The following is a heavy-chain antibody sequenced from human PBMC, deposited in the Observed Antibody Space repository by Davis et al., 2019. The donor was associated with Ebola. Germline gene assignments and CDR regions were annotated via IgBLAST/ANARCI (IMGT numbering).Heavy chain of an antibody. V-gene: IGHV1-2*04. Sequence: ASVTVSCKASGYTFTGYYMHWVRQAPGQGLEWMGWINPNSGGTNYAQKFQGWVTMTRDTSISTAYMELSRLRSDDTAVYYCAGGGRGGLEAGHFDYWGQGTLVTVSS. D-gene: IGHD1-1*01. CDR1: GYTFTGYY. CDR2: INPNSGGT. CDR3: AGGGRGGLEAGHFDY. J-gene: IGHJ4*02.